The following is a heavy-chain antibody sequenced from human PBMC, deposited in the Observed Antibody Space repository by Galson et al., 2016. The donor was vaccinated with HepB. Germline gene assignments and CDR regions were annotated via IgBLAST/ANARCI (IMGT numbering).Heavy chain of an antibody. CDR1: GFTFDDYT. J-gene: IGHJ6*02. Sequence: SLRLSCAASGFTFDDYTVHWVRQAPGKGLEWVSLISWDGLKTYYADSVKGRFTISRDNRKNSLYLQMDNLRNEDTALYYCGKDWGSLWESSGKGMDVWGQGTTVTVS. V-gene: IGHV3-43*01. D-gene: IGHD3-10*01. CDR2: ISWDGLKT. CDR3: GKDWGSLWESSGKGMDV.